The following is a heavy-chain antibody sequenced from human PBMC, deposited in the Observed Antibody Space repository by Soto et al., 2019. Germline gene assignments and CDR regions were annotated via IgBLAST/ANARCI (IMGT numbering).Heavy chain of an antibody. CDR1: GYTFTSYG. Sequence: QVQLVQSGAEVRKPGASVKVSCKASGYTFTSYGISWVRQAPGQGLEWMGWISAYNGNTNYAQKLQGSVTMTTDTSTSTAYMELRSLRSDDTAVYYCARDEDIRIGRYYGMDVWGQGTTVTVSS. CDR3: ARDEDIRIGRYYGMDV. CDR2: ISAYNGNT. V-gene: IGHV1-18*01. D-gene: IGHD3-10*01. J-gene: IGHJ6*02.